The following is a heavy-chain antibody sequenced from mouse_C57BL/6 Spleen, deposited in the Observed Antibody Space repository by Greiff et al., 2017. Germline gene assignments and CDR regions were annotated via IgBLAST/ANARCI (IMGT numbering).Heavy chain of an antibody. D-gene: IGHD2-3*01. CDR3: ARGGVVVTTIDY. CDR1: GYTFTSYW. J-gene: IGHJ2*01. V-gene: IGHV1-64*01. CDR2: IHPNSGST. Sequence: QVQLQQPGAELVKPGASVKLSCKASGYTFTSYWMHWVKQRPGQGLEWIGMIHPNSGSTNYNEKFKSKATLTVDKSSSTAYMQLSSLTSEDSAVYYCARGGVVVTTIDYWGQGTTLTVSS.